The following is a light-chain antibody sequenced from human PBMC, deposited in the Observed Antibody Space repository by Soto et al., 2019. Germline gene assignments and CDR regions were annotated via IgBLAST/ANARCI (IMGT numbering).Light chain of an antibody. V-gene: IGLV2-23*01. CDR1: SSDLGSYNL. CDR3: CSYVPNSAPYV. CDR2: EGS. Sequence: QSALTQPASVSGSPGQSITISCTGTSSDLGSYNLVSWYQEHPGKGPKIIIYEGSKRPSGVSDRFSGSKSGNTASLTISGLQAEDEADYYCCSYVPNSAPYVFGSGTKLTVL. J-gene: IGLJ1*01.